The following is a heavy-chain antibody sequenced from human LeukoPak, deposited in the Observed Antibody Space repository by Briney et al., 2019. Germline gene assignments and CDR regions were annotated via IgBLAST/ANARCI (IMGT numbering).Heavy chain of an antibody. V-gene: IGHV3-7*03. J-gene: IGHJ4*02. D-gene: IGHD6-6*01. CDR1: GFTFSSYW. CDR3: ARYSSSAYFDY. CDR2: IKEDGSEK. Sequence: GGSLRLSCAASGFTFSSYWMTWVRQAPGKGLEWVANIKEDGSEKYYVDSVKGRFTISRDNSKNTLYLQMNSLRAEDTAVYYCARYSSSAYFDYWGQGTLVTVSS.